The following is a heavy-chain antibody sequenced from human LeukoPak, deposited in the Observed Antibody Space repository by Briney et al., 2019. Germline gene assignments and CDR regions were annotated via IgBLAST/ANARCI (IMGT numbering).Heavy chain of an antibody. D-gene: IGHD5-24*01. CDR1: GFTFSTYG. J-gene: IGHJ3*02. CDR2: IWSYGSNK. Sequence: GRSLRLSCAASGFTFSTYGMHWVRQAPGKGLEWVAFIWSYGSNKYYADSVKGRFTISRDDSKNTLYLQMNILRAEDTAVYNCARDLGRDGYNWYAFDIWGQGTMVTVSS. V-gene: IGHV3-33*01. CDR3: ARDLGRDGYNWYAFDI.